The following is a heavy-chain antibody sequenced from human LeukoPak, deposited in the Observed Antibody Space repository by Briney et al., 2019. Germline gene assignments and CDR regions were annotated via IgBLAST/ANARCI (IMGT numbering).Heavy chain of an antibody. J-gene: IGHJ6*03. CDR3: ARVRAVAGKRGYYYYMDV. D-gene: IGHD6-19*01. V-gene: IGHV1-8*03. CDR1: AYTFTSYD. Sequence: GASVNVSCNASAYTFTSYDINWMRHAPGQGLEWKGGTNPNSGNTGYAQKVQGRVTITRNTSMSTAYMELSSPRSADTAVYYCARVRAVAGKRGYYYYMDVWGKGTTVTAYS. CDR2: TNPNSGNT.